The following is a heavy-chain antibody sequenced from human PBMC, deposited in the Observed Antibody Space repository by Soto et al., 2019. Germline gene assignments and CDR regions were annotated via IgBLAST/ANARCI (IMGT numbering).Heavy chain of an antibody. CDR2: IYYSGST. CDR3: ARDEDTAGLGMDV. J-gene: IGHJ6*02. V-gene: IGHV4-31*03. Sequence: QVQLQESGPGLVKPSQTLSLTCTVSGGSISSGGYYWSWIRQYPGKGLEWIGYIYYSGSTYYNPSLKSRVTISVDTSKKQFSLKLSSVTAADTAVYYCARDEDTAGLGMDVWGQGTTVTFSS. CDR1: GGSISSGGYY.